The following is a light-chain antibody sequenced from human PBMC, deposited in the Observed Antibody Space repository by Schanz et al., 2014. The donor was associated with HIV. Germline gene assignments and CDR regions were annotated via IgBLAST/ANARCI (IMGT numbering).Light chain of an antibody. CDR2: GAS. Sequence: EIVLTQSPGTLSLSPGERATLSCRASQSVSSSYLAWYQQKPGQAPRLLIYGASSRATGIPDRFSGSGSGTDFTLTISRLEPADAAVYYCQQYGGSPTFGQGTKVEIK. J-gene: IGKJ1*01. V-gene: IGKV3-20*01. CDR1: QSVSSSY. CDR3: QQYGGSPT.